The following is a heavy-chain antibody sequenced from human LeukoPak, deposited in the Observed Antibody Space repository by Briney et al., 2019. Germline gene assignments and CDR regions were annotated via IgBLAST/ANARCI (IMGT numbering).Heavy chain of an antibody. V-gene: IGHV3-74*01. CDR1: GSMFSNYW. Sequence: PGGSLRLSCAASGSMFSNYWMHWVRQAPGKGLVWVSRINTDGSSTNYADSVTGRFTISRDNAENTLYLQMNSLRAEDTAIYYCVKDMAGNYDYWGQGTLVTVSS. CDR2: INTDGSST. D-gene: IGHD4-11*01. J-gene: IGHJ4*02. CDR3: VKDMAGNYDY.